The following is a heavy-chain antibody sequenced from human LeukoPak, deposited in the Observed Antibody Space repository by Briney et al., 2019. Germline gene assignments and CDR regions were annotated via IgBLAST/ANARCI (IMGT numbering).Heavy chain of an antibody. D-gene: IGHD4/OR15-4a*01. V-gene: IGHV3-30*02. CDR3: TKEGPRCCQDYY. CDR1: GFTFTSSP. J-gene: IGHJ4*02. CDR2: IHFDGSVK. Sequence: GGSLRLSCAASGFTFTSSPMHWVRQAPGKGLEWVAFIHFDGSVKFYVDSVKDRFSISRDNSKNTLYLQMNSLRPEDTAVYYCTKEGPRCCQDYYWGQGTLVTVSS.